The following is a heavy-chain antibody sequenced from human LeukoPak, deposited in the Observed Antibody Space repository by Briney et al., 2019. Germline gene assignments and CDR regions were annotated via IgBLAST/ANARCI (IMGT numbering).Heavy chain of an antibody. D-gene: IGHD3-22*01. CDR1: GYIFTSYW. CDR2: IYPGDSDT. CDR3: ARGYYDSSGYFDY. Sequence: RGESLKISCKGSGYIFTSYWIGWVRQMPGKGLEWMGIIYPGDSDTRYSPSFQGQVTISADKSISTAYLQWSSLKASDTAMYYCARGYYDSSGYFDYWGQGTLVTVSS. J-gene: IGHJ4*02. V-gene: IGHV5-51*01.